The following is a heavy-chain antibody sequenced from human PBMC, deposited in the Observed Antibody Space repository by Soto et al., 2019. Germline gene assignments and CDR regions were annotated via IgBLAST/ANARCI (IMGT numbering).Heavy chain of an antibody. Sequence: ASVKVSCKASGFTFSSSAVQWVRQARGQRLEWIGKIVVGSGNTNYAQKFQERVTITRDMSTSTAYMELSSLRSEDTAFYYCAAFDPGPMGFDPWGQGTLVTVS. D-gene: IGHD3-9*01. V-gene: IGHV1-58*01. CDR2: IVVGSGNT. CDR3: AAFDPGPMGFDP. CDR1: GFTFSSSA. J-gene: IGHJ5*02.